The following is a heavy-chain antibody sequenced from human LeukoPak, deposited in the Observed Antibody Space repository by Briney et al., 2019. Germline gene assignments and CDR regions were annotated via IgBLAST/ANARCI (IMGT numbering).Heavy chain of an antibody. D-gene: IGHD6-19*01. Sequence: PSETLSLTCAVYGGSFSGYYWSWIRQPPGKGLEWIGEINHSGSTNYNPSLKSRVTISVDTSKNQFSLKLSSVTAADTAVYYCARGGLYSSGWYFDSWGQGTLVTVSS. CDR1: GGSFSGYY. V-gene: IGHV4-34*01. CDR2: INHSGST. J-gene: IGHJ4*02. CDR3: ARGGLYSSGWYFDS.